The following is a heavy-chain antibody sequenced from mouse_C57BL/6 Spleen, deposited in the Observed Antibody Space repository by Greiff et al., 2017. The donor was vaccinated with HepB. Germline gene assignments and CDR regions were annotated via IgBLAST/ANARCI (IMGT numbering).Heavy chain of an antibody. CDR3: AREDIGDYYGTYVYWYFDV. Sequence: QVQLQQPGAELVKPGASVKLSCKASGYTFTSYWMHWVKQRPGKGLEWIGRIYPGDGDTKENGKLKGTATLTADKSSSTAYMQLSSLTSEDSAVYFCAREDIGDYYGTYVYWYFDVWGTGTTVTVSS. V-gene: IGHV1-82*01. D-gene: IGHD1-1*01. CDR2: IYPGDGDT. CDR1: GYTFTSYW. J-gene: IGHJ1*03.